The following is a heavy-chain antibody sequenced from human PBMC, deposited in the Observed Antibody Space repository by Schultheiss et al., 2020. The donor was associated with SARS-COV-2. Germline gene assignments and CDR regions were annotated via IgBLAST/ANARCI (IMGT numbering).Heavy chain of an antibody. J-gene: IGHJ4*02. V-gene: IGHV3-74*01. CDR3: ARDPSSGSYCFDY. CDR1: GSTFSGYW. Sequence: GESLKISCAASGSTFSGYWMNWVRQAPGKGLVWVSRINSDGSTRDYADSVKGRFTISRDNSKNTLYLQMNSLRGEDTAVYYCARDPSSGSYCFDYWGQGTLVTVSS. CDR2: INSDGSTR. D-gene: IGHD6-19*01.